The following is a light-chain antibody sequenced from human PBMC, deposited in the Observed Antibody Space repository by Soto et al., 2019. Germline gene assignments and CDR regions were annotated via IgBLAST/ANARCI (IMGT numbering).Light chain of an antibody. Sequence: DIQMTQSPSTLSASVGDRFAITCRASQSISSWLAWYQQKPGKAPXXLIYKASSLESGVPSRFSGSGSGTEFTLTISSLKPDDFATYYCQQYNSYWTFGQGTKVDIK. V-gene: IGKV1-5*03. CDR2: KAS. CDR1: QSISSW. CDR3: QQYNSYWT. J-gene: IGKJ1*01.